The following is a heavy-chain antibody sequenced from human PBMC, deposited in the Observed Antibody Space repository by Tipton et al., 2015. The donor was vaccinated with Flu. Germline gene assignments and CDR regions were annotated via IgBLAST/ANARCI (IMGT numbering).Heavy chain of an antibody. CDR2: INQDGSEK. Sequence: SLRLSCAASRFTFSTYWMTWVRQVPGKGLEWVANINQDGSEKYYVDSVKGRFTISRDNAKNSLYLQMNSLRAEDTAVYYCARVIPEFVAGLSYWGQGTLVSVSS. D-gene: IGHD6-19*01. J-gene: IGHJ4*02. CDR3: ARVIPEFVAGLSY. CDR1: RFTFSTYW. V-gene: IGHV3-7*01.